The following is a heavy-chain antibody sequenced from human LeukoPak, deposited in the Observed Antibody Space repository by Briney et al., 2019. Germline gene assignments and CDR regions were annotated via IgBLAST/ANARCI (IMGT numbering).Heavy chain of an antibody. CDR1: GFTFSSYA. Sequence: GGSLRLSCAASGFTFSSYAMHWARQAPGKGLEWVAVISYDGSNKYYADSVKGRFTISRDNSKNTLYLQMNSLRAEDTAVYYCAREVVAAAGYFDYWGQGTLVTVSS. V-gene: IGHV3-30-3*01. CDR2: ISYDGSNK. J-gene: IGHJ4*02. CDR3: AREVVAAAGYFDY. D-gene: IGHD6-13*01.